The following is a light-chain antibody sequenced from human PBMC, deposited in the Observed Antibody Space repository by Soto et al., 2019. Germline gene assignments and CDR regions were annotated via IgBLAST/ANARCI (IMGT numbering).Light chain of an antibody. CDR2: DVT. CDR1: SSDVGAYNY. CDR3: SSYTTSATVV. Sequence: QSALTQPASVSGSPGQSITISCTGTSSDVGAYNYVSWYQQNPGRAPKLIIYDVTNRPSGVFDRFSGSKSGNTASLTISGLQAEDEADYYCSSYTTSATVVFGGGTKLTVL. J-gene: IGLJ2*01. V-gene: IGLV2-14*03.